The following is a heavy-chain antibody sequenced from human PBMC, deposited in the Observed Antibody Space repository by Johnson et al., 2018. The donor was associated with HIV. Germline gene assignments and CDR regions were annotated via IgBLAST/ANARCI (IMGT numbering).Heavy chain of an antibody. CDR3: ARERDTDMAGDAFDI. Sequence: VPLVESGGGLVKPGGSPRLSCAASGFTFSSYWMHWVRPGPGKGLVWVSRTNSDGSSTRYAASVKGRFTISRDNAKNTLYLQMNSLRAEDTAGYYCARERDTDMAGDAFDIWGQGTMVTVSS. CDR1: GFTFSSYW. CDR2: TNSDGSST. J-gene: IGHJ3*02. V-gene: IGHV3-74*01. D-gene: IGHD5-18*01.